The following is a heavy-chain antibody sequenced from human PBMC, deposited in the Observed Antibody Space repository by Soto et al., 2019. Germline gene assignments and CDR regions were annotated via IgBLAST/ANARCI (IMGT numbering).Heavy chain of an antibody. D-gene: IGHD3-3*01. CDR2: ISYDGGSK. V-gene: IGHV3-30-3*01. J-gene: IGHJ4*02. CDR1: GFTFSSYV. CDR3: VRDGPHITIYGYGHY. Sequence: PGGSLRLSCAASGFTFSSYVVHWARQAPGKGLEWVAVISYDGGSKNYADSVKGRFTISRDNSKNTLYLQMNSLRTEDTAVYYCVRDGPHITIYGYGHYWGQGTLVTVSS.